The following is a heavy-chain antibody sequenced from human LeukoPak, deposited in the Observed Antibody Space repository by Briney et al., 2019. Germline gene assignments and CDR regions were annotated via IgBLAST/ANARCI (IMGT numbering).Heavy chain of an antibody. J-gene: IGHJ4*02. Sequence: GRSLRLSCAASGFTFSTYAIHWVRQAPGKGLEWVAVISYDGSTKHYVDSVKGRFTISRDNSKSTLYLQMNSLRAEDTAVYYCARDGVAAAGNFNLDYWGQGTLVTVSS. CDR3: ARDGVAAAGNFNLDY. D-gene: IGHD6-13*01. V-gene: IGHV3-30*04. CDR1: GFTFSTYA. CDR2: ISYDGSTK.